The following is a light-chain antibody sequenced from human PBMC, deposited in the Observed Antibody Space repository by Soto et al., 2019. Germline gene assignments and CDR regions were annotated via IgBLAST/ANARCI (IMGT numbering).Light chain of an antibody. V-gene: IGKV1-27*01. J-gene: IGKJ4*01. CDR1: QDIGNF. Sequence: DIQMTPSPSSLSAFVGVRVTITCRASQDIGNFLAWYQQKPGKVPKLLIYAASTLQSGFPSRFSGRGSVTEFTLTISSLQPEDVATYYLQKCKVDPFTFGGGTKVDI. CDR3: QKCKVDPFT. CDR2: AAS.